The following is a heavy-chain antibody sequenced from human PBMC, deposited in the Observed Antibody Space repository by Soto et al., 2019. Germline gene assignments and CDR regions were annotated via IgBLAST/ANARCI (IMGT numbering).Heavy chain of an antibody. J-gene: IGHJ4*02. V-gene: IGHV4-4*02. Sequence: QVQLQESGPGLVKPSGTLSLTCAVSSGSISSSNWWSWVRQPPGKGLEWIGEIYHSGSANYNPSLKSRVTISVDKSKNQFSLKLSSVTAADTAVYYCARYGDLSGSYWRSFDYWGQGTLVTVSS. CDR2: IYHSGSA. CDR3: ARYGDLSGSYWRSFDY. CDR1: SGSISSSNW. D-gene: IGHD3-10*01.